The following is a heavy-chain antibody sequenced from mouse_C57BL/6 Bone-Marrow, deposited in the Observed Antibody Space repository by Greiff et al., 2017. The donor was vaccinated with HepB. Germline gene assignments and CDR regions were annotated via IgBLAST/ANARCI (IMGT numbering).Heavy chain of an antibody. CDR3: ARWALYDYDDYYAMDY. CDR2: IDPSDSYT. Sequence: VQLQQSGAELVMPGASVKLSCKASGYTFTSYWMHWVKQRPGQGLEWIGEIDPSDSYTNYNQKFKGKSTLTVDKSSSTAYMQLSSLTSEDSAVYYCARWALYDYDDYYAMDYWGQGTSVTVSS. D-gene: IGHD2-4*01. V-gene: IGHV1-69*01. CDR1: GYTFTSYW. J-gene: IGHJ4*01.